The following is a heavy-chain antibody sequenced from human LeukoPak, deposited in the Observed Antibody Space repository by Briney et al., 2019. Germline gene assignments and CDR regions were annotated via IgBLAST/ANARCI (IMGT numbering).Heavy chain of an antibody. CDR2: TYYRSKWYN. CDR3: TRAGGYNYIWAGNFFGP. Sequence: SQTLSLTCAISGDSVSSNSAAWNWIRQSPSRGLEWLGRTYYRSKWYNDYAISVKSRITINSDTSKNQFSLQLNSVTPEDTAVYYCTRAGGYNYIWAGNFFGPWGQGTLVTVST. V-gene: IGHV6-1*01. J-gene: IGHJ5*02. CDR1: GDSVSSNSAA. D-gene: IGHD5-18*01.